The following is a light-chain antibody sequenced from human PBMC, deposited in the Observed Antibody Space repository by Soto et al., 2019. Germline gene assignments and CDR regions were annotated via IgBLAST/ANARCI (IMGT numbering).Light chain of an antibody. CDR3: QQYHSYWT. V-gene: IGKV1-9*01. CDR2: TAS. Sequence: DIQLTQSPSFLSASVGDRVTITCRASQGISSYLAWYQQKPGKAPKLLISTASTLQSGVPSRFSGSGSGTEFTLTISSLQPEDFSTYYCQQYHSYWTFGQGTKVDIK. J-gene: IGKJ1*01. CDR1: QGISSY.